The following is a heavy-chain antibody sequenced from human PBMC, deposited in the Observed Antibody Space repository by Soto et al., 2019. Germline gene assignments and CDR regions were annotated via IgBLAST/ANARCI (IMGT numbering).Heavy chain of an antibody. CDR1: GYTFTSHY. D-gene: IGHD3-10*01. J-gene: IGHJ4*02. CDR3: ATPSGY. V-gene: IGHV1-46*01. CDR2: INPSAGST. Sequence: EASVKVSCKASGYTFTSHYMHWVRQAPGQGLEWMGLINPSAGSTSYAQSFQGRVTMTRDTSTSTVFMDLRSMRSEDTAIYYCATPSGYWGQGTLVTVSS.